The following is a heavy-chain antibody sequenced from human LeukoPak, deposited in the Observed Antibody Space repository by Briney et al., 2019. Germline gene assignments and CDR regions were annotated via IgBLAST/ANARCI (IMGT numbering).Heavy chain of an antibody. V-gene: IGHV3-7*01. CDR3: ARDYGDYNPAYYYYMDV. D-gene: IGHD4-17*01. CDR2: IKQDGSEK. CDR1: GFTFSTHW. J-gene: IGHJ6*03. Sequence: PGGSLRLSCAASGFTFSTHWMSWVRQAPGKGLEWVANIKQDGSEKYYVDSVKGRFTISRDNAKNSLYLQMNSLRAEDTAVYYCARDYGDYNPAYYYYMDVWGKGTTVTVSS.